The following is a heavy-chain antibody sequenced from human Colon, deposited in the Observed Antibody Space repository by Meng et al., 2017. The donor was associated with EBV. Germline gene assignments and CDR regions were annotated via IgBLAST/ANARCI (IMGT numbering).Heavy chain of an antibody. D-gene: IGHD2-8*02. CDR2: IIHGGSP. Sequence: QVQLQQWGAGLLKPSETLSLTCAFNGGSLSGVYWNWIRQPPGKGLEWIGEIIHGGSPSYNPSLKSRVTISIDTSKNQLSLMLSSVTAADTAVYYCARRPTGIDYWGQGTLVTVSS. CDR3: ARRPTGIDY. V-gene: IGHV4-34*12. J-gene: IGHJ4*02. CDR1: GGSLSGVY.